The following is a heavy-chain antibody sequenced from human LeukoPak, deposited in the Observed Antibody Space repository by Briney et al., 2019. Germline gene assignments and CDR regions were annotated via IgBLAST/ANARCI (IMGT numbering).Heavy chain of an antibody. Sequence: PSETLSLTCTVSGGSISSYYWSWIRQPPGKGLEWIGYIYYSGSTNYNPSLKSRVTISVDTSKNQFSLKLSSVTAADTAVYYCARVQRTSHSNYGMDVWGQGTTVTVSS. D-gene: IGHD2-2*01. V-gene: IGHV4-59*01. CDR3: ARVQRTSHSNYGMDV. CDR2: IYYSGST. CDR1: GGSISSYY. J-gene: IGHJ6*02.